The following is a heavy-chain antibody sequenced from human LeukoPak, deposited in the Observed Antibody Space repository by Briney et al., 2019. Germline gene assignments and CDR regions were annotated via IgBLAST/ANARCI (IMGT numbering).Heavy chain of an antibody. Sequence: GGSLRLSCAASGFTFSSYAMHWVRQAPGKGLEWVAVISYDGSNTYYADSLKGRFTISRDNSKNTLYLQMNSLRAEDTAVYYCARGYYDFWSGYYIDYWGQGTLVTVSS. CDR1: GFTFSSYA. J-gene: IGHJ4*02. D-gene: IGHD3-3*01. CDR3: ARGYYDFWSGYYIDY. V-gene: IGHV3-30*04. CDR2: ISYDGSNT.